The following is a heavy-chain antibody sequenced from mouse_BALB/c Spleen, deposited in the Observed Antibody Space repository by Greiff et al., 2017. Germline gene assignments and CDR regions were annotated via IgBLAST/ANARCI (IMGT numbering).Heavy chain of an antibody. D-gene: IGHD1-2*01. CDR1: GYSITSDYA. J-gene: IGHJ1*01. Sequence: EVKVEESGPGLVKPSQSLSLTCTVTGYSITSDYAWNWIRQFPGNKLEWMGYISYSGSTSYNPSLKSRISITRDTSKNQFFLQLNSVTTEDTATYYCARSCTTATDWYFDVWGAGTTVTVSS. CDR3: ARSCTTATDWYFDV. V-gene: IGHV3-2*02. CDR2: ISYSGST.